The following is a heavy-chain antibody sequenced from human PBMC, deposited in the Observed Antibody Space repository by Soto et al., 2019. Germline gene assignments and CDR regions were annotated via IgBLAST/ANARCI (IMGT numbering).Heavy chain of an antibody. CDR2: INGDGSST. V-gene: IGHV3-74*01. D-gene: IGHD6-6*01. J-gene: IGHJ3*02. CDR3: VSLVERSDIAFDI. Sequence: GRSLRLSCAASGFTFRRYWMHWVRQASEKGQVRVSRINGDGSSTSYADSVKGRFTISRDNAKNTLYLQMNSLRVEDTSLYYCVSLVERSDIAFDIWGQGTMVTVSS. CDR1: GFTFRRYW.